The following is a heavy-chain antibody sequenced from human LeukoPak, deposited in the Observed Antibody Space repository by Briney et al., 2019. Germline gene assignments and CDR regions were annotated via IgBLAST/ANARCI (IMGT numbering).Heavy chain of an antibody. CDR3: ARLAAAGTTYNWFDP. D-gene: IGHD6-13*01. V-gene: IGHV4-61*02. J-gene: IGHJ5*02. CDR1: GGSISSGSYY. Sequence: TSETLSLTCTVSGGSISSGSYYWSWIRQPAGKGLEWIGRIYTSGSTNYNPSLKSRVTISVDTSKNQFSLKLSSVTAADTAVYYCARLAAAGTTYNWFDPWGQGTLVTVSS. CDR2: IYTSGST.